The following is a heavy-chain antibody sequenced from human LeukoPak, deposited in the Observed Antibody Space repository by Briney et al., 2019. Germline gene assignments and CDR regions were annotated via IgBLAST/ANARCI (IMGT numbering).Heavy chain of an antibody. Sequence: TAGSLRLSCAASGFSFSDHYMDWVRQAPGKGREWVSAISGSGGGTHYADSVKGRFTISRDNSKNTLYLQMDSLRAEDTAVYYCAKHYGDYTYYFDYWGQGTLVTDAS. CDR3: AKHYGDYTYYFDY. J-gene: IGHJ4*02. D-gene: IGHD4-17*01. CDR1: GFSFSDHY. V-gene: IGHV3-23*01. CDR2: ISGSGGGT.